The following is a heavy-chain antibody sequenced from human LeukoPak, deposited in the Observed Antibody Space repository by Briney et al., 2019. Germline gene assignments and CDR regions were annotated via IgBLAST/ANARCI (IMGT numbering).Heavy chain of an antibody. J-gene: IGHJ3*02. V-gene: IGHV3-48*01. CDR3: ARDSHYAFDI. Sequence: PGGSLRLSCAASGFTFTSFSMNWVRQAPGRGLGWVSYIGSSSSTIYYADSVKGRFTISRDNAKNSLYLQMNSLRAEVTAVYYCARDSHYAFDIWGQGTMVTVSS. CDR2: IGSSSSTI. CDR1: GFTFTSFS. D-gene: IGHD4-11*01.